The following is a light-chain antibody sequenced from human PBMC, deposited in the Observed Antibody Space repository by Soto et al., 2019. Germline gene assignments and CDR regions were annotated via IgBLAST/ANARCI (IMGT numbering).Light chain of an antibody. V-gene: IGKV1-27*01. CDR3: QKCNGGPFT. Sequence: DFQITQSPSSLSAPAGARVTITCRASQDIRDHLAWYLQKPGKVPQLLIHTSSPLHSGVTSRLSSTGFGTYFSLTINSLQPEDVGVYFCQKCNGGPFTFGPGTTVDVK. CDR2: TSS. CDR1: QDIRDH. J-gene: IGKJ3*01.